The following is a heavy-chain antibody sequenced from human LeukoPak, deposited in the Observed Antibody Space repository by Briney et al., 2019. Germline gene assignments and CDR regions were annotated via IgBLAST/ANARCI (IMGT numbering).Heavy chain of an antibody. J-gene: IGHJ4*02. V-gene: IGHV3-33*01. Sequence: GGSLRLSCAASGFTFSSYGMHWVRQAPGKGLEWVAVIWYDGSNKYYADSVKGRFTISRDNSKNTLYLQMNSLRAEETAVYYCARVTDSSGWYWYFDYWGQGTLVTVSS. D-gene: IGHD6-19*01. CDR1: GFTFSSYG. CDR2: IWYDGSNK. CDR3: ARVTDSSGWYWYFDY.